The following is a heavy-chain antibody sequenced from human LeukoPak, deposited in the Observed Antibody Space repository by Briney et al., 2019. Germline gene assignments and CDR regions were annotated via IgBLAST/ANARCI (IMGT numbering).Heavy chain of an antibody. D-gene: IGHD3-3*01. CDR2: IKQDGSEK. CDR3: ARVFTIFGVVITYYFDY. J-gene: IGHJ4*02. V-gene: IGHV3-7*03. CDR1: GFTFSSYW. Sequence: GGSLRLSCAASGFTFSSYWMSWVRQAPGKGLEWVANIKQDGSEKYYVDSVKGRFTISRDNAKNSLYLQMNSLRAEDTAVYYRARVFTIFGVVITYYFDYWGQGTPVTVSS.